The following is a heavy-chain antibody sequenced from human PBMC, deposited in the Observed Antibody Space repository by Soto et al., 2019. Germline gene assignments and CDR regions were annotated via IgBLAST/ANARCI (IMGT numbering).Heavy chain of an antibody. CDR3: ARHSRVRTYKPSFDY. Sequence: SETLSLTCTVSGGXISSSSYYWGWIRQPPGKGLEWIGSIYYSGSTYYNPSLKSRVTISVDTSKNQFSLKLSSVTAADTAVYYCARHSRVRTYKPSFDYWGQGTLVTVSS. CDR2: IYYSGST. V-gene: IGHV4-39*01. CDR1: GGXISSSSYY. J-gene: IGHJ4*02. D-gene: IGHD1-20*01.